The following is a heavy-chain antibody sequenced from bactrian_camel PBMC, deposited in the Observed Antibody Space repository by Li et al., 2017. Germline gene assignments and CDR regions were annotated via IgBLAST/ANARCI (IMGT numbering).Heavy chain of an antibody. CDR3: VRDVDSTDGIPDFGY. Sequence: WQLVESGGGLVQPGGSLRLSCATSAFSLGTYWMYWVRQVPGKGLEWVSTINSGGGSTTYYAKSVEGRFTISRDNAKNMVYLDMNSLRPEDTAVYYCVRDVDSTDGIPDFGYWSQGTQVTVS. CDR2: INSGGGSTT. J-gene: IGHJ6*01. CDR1: AFSLGTYW. V-gene: IGHV3S25*01.